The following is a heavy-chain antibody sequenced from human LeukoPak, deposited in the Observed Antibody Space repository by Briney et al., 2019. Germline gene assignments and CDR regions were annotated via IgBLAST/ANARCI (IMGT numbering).Heavy chain of an antibody. Sequence: GGSLRLSCAASGFTFSTYALSWVRQAPGRGLEWVSTISGNGVSTYYTDSVKGRFTISRDDSQNTLYLQMNSLRAEDTAVYYCAKDAVSSQYYFDYWGQGTLVTVSS. D-gene: IGHD6-19*01. CDR2: ISGNGVST. CDR3: AKDAVSSQYYFDY. CDR1: GFTFSTYA. V-gene: IGHV3-23*01. J-gene: IGHJ4*02.